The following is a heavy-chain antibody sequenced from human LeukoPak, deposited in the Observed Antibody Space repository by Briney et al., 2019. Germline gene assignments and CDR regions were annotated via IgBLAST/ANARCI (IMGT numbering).Heavy chain of an antibody. Sequence: PGGSLRLSCAASGFTFSSYAMSWVRQAPGKGLEWVSAISGSGGSTYYADSVKGRFTISRDNSKNTLYLQMNSLRAEDTAVYYCAKNHYYGSGSYYNSLNYFDYWGQGTLVTVSS. J-gene: IGHJ4*02. CDR2: ISGSGGST. V-gene: IGHV3-23*01. CDR1: GFTFSSYA. D-gene: IGHD3-10*01. CDR3: AKNHYYGSGSYYNSLNYFDY.